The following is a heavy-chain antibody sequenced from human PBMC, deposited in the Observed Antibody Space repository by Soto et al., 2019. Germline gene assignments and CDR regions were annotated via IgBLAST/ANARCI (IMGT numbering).Heavy chain of an antibody. D-gene: IGHD4-17*01. V-gene: IGHV3-21*06. J-gene: IGHJ4*02. CDR1: GFTFSSYS. CDR3: AREGSLYSDSVANCVAY. CDR2: ISTTGTYI. Sequence: EVQLVESGGGLVKPGGSLRLSCAASGFTFSSYSLNWVRQAPGKGLECVSSISTTGTYIYYADSVKGRFTISRDNGKNSVYLQMNSLRADDTAVYYCAREGSLYSDSVANCVAYWGQGPLVTVSS.